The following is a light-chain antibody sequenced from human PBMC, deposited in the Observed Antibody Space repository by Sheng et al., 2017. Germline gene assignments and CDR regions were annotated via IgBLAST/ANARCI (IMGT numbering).Light chain of an antibody. CDR2: VNTDGTH. V-gene: IGLV4-69*01. J-gene: IGLJ2*01. Sequence: VLTQSPSVSASLGASVRLNCTLTSGHRHYPIAWHQQQPQKAPRFLMKVNTDGTHIKWGGIPDRFSGSGSGTERYLSISSLQSDDEADYYCQTWGTGTPFGGGTKLTVL. CDR3: QTWGTGTP. CDR1: SGHRHYP.